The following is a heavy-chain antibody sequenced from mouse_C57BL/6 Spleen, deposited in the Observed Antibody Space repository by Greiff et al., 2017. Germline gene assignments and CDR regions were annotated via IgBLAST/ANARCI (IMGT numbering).Heavy chain of an antibody. CDR2: IDPETGGT. J-gene: IGHJ3*01. V-gene: IGHV1-15*01. D-gene: IGHD1-1*01. CDR1: GYTFTDYE. CDR3: TRGNYYGSRAWFAY. Sequence: QVQLQQSGAELVRPGASVTLSCKASGYTFTDYEMHWVKQTPVHGLEWIGAIDPETGGTAYNQKFKGKAILTADKSSSTAYMELRSLTSEDSAVXYCTRGNYYGSRAWFAYWGQGTLVTVSA.